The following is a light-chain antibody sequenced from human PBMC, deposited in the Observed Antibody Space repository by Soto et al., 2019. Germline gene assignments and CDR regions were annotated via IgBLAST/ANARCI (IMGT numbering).Light chain of an antibody. V-gene: IGKV3-20*01. J-gene: IGKJ1*01. CDR1: QTVSTSF. CDR2: GAS. CDR3: QHYDWSLTWT. Sequence: EVVLTQSPGTLSLSPGERATLSCRASQTVSTSFLAWYQQKRGQAPRLLIYGASTRATGVPDRFSGSGSGTDCTLTISELDPEDFAVYYCQHYDWSLTWTFGPGTKVEIK.